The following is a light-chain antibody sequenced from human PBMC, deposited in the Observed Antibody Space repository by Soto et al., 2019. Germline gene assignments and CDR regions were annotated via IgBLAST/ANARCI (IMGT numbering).Light chain of an antibody. J-gene: IGKJ4*01. CDR1: QDIGSA. V-gene: IGKV1D-13*01. CDR3: QQFNDFPLT. CDR2: DAS. Sequence: IQLTQSPSSLSASVGDRVTITCRAGQDIGSALAWYQQRPGKAPKLLLYDASNLEGGVPYSFSGSGSGTDFTLPITSLRPEDFATYYGQQFNDFPLTFCGRTKVHI.